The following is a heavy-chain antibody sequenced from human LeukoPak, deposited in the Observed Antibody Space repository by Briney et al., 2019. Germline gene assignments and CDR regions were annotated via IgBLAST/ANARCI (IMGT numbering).Heavy chain of an antibody. CDR1: GDSINSLDL. J-gene: IGHJ4*02. Sequence: PSGTLSLTCTVSGDSINSLDLWSWVRQPPGKGLEWIGEMYLSGTTHSNPSVKSRVTISIDKSKNQFFLNLSSVTAADTAVYYCAGLVGRYSSGLYYYYFDYWGQGTLVTVSS. CDR3: AGLVGRYSSGLYYYYFDY. D-gene: IGHD3-22*01. CDR2: MYLSGTT. V-gene: IGHV4-4*02.